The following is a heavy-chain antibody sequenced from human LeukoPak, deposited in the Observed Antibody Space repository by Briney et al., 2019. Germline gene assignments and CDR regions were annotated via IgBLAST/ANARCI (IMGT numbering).Heavy chain of an antibody. D-gene: IGHD6-19*01. J-gene: IGHJ6*02. V-gene: IGHV1-18*01. CDR2: ISAYNGNT. CDR1: GYTFTSYG. CDR3: ARKSGSGWYLYYYGMDV. Sequence: ASVKVSYKASGYTFTSYGISWVRQAPGQGLEWMGWISAYNGNTNYAQKLQGRVTMTTDTSTSTAYMELRSLRSDDTAVYYCARKSGSGWYLYYYGMDVWGQGTTVTVSS.